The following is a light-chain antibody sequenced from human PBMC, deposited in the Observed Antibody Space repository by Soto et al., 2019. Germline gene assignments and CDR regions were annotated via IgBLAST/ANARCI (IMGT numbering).Light chain of an antibody. V-gene: IGKV3-15*01. CDR3: QQYNNWPGT. CDR2: GAS. J-gene: IGKJ1*01. Sequence: EIVMTQSPATLSVSPGERATLSCRASQSVSSNLAWYQQKPGQAPRLPIYGASTRATGIPVRFSGSGSGTEFTLTISSLQSEDFAVYYCQQYNNWPGTFGQGTKVEIK. CDR1: QSVSSN.